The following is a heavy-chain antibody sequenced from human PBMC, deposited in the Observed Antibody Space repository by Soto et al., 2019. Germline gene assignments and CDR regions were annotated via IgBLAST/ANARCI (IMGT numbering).Heavy chain of an antibody. Sequence: QVQLVQSGAEVKKPGSPVTVSCKASGGTFSNHTFNWVRQASGQGLEWMGGIMPIYGTANYAQKFQDRLPISADEITGTAYMELSSLRPQDTAVYYCARGVAVAGTTPLRFDLWGQGTLVAVSS. J-gene: IGHJ5*02. D-gene: IGHD6-19*01. CDR1: GGTFSNHT. CDR2: IMPIYGTA. V-gene: IGHV1-69*01. CDR3: ARGVAVAGTTPLRFDL.